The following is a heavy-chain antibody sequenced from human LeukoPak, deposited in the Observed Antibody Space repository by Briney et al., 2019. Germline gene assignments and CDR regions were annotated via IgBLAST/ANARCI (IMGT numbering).Heavy chain of an antibody. Sequence: GGSLRLSCAASGFTFSSYAMSWVRQAPGKGLEWVSAISGSGGSTYYADSVKGRFTISGDNSKNTLYLQMNSLRAEDTAVYYCASQWELHKFDYWGQGTLVTVSS. D-gene: IGHD1-26*01. CDR2: ISGSGGST. V-gene: IGHV3-23*01. CDR1: GFTFSSYA. CDR3: ASQWELHKFDY. J-gene: IGHJ4*02.